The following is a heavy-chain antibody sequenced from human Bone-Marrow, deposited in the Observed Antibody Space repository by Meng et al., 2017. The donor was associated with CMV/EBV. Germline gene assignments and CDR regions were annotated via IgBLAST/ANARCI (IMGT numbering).Heavy chain of an antibody. Sequence: SVKVSCKASGGTFSSYAISWVRQAPGQGLEWMGGIIPIFGTANYAQKFQGRVTITTDESTSTAYMELSRLRSDDTAVYYCAREEPLGYCSSTSCSMDGFDYWGQGTLVTVSS. CDR2: IIPIFGTA. CDR1: GGTFSSYA. V-gene: IGHV1-69*05. CDR3: AREEPLGYCSSTSCSMDGFDY. J-gene: IGHJ4*02. D-gene: IGHD2-2*01.